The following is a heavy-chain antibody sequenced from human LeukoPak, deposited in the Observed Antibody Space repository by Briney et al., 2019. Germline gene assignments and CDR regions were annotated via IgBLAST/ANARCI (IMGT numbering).Heavy chain of an antibody. Sequence: GGSLRLSCAASGFTFSYYDMSWVRQAPGKGLEWVSVISGSGVNTYYADSVKGRFTISRDNSKNTLYLQMNGLRAEDTAVYYCAKGITMVRGVLDYWGQGTLVTVSS. D-gene: IGHD3-10*01. V-gene: IGHV3-23*01. CDR3: AKGITMVRGVLDY. CDR2: ISGSGVNT. J-gene: IGHJ4*02. CDR1: GFTFSYYD.